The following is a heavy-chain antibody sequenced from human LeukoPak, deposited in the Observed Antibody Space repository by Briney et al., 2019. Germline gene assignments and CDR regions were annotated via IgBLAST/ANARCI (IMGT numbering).Heavy chain of an antibody. CDR3: ARVYLSGRYYYDSSGYPTGLFDY. CDR1: GFTFSSYW. J-gene: IGHJ4*02. Sequence: PGGSLRLSCAASGFTFSSYWMSWVRQAPGKGLEWVANIKQDGSEKYYVDSVKGRFTISRDNAKNSLYLQMNSLRAEDTAVYCCARVYLSGRYYYDSSGYPTGLFDYWGQGTLVTVSS. D-gene: IGHD3-22*01. V-gene: IGHV3-7*01. CDR2: IKQDGSEK.